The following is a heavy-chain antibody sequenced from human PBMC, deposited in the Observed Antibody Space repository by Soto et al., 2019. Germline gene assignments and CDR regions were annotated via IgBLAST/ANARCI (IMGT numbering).Heavy chain of an antibody. Sequence: GGSLRLSCAASGFALSDSAVHWVRQASEKGLEWVGRSRSKANTYATAYAESVNGRFTISRDESMNTAFLHMNSLKIEDTAVYYCSNVRSYCSGGKCPHSPPPFDNWGQGTLVTVSS. CDR3: SNVRSYCSGGKCPHSPPPFDN. J-gene: IGHJ4*02. V-gene: IGHV3-73*01. CDR2: SRSKANTYAT. CDR1: GFALSDSA. D-gene: IGHD2-15*01.